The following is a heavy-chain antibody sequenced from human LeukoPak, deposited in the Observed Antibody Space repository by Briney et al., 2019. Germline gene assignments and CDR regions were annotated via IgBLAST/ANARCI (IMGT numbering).Heavy chain of an antibody. CDR3: ARGARDSNIVATIGGGYYYYYMDV. D-gene: IGHD5-12*01. CDR2: ISGSGGST. CDR1: GFTFSSYA. J-gene: IGHJ6*03. Sequence: GGSLRLSCAASGFTFSSYAMSWVHQAPGKGLEWVSAISGSGGSTYYADSVKGRFTISRDNSKNTLYLQMNSLRADDTAVYYCARGARDSNIVATIGGGYYYYYMDVWGKGTTVTISS. V-gene: IGHV3-23*01.